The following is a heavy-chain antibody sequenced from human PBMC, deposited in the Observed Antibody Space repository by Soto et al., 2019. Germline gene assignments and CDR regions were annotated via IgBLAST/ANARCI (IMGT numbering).Heavy chain of an antibody. CDR2: INPTTGGA. V-gene: IGHV1-46*03. CDR1: GYTFTNYY. CDR3: ARGSAYDREPFDY. Sequence: ASVKVSCKASGYTFTNYYIHWVRQAPGQGLEWMGMINPTTGGANYAQRFQGRVTMTRDTSTGTVYMELSSLRSEDTAAFFCARGSAYDREPFDYWGQGTLVTVSS. D-gene: IGHD5-12*01. J-gene: IGHJ4*02.